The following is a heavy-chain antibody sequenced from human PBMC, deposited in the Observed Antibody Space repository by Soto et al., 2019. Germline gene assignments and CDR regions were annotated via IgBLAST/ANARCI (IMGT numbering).Heavy chain of an antibody. Sequence: SETLSLTCTVSGGSISSGDYYWSWIRQPPGKGLEWIGYIYYSGSTYYNPSLKSRVTISVDTSKNQFSLKLSSVTAADTAVYYCARVGTVGYCKGGSCYSDCFDYWGQGTLVTVSS. D-gene: IGHD2-15*01. CDR1: GGSISSGDYY. V-gene: IGHV4-30-4*01. CDR3: ARVGTVGYCKGGSCYSDCFDY. J-gene: IGHJ4*02. CDR2: IYYSGST.